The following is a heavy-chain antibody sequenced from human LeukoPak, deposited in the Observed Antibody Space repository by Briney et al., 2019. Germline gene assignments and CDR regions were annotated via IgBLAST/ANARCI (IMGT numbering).Heavy chain of an antibody. Sequence: SPTLSLTCVVSGDSVSSKNGAWNWIRQSPSGGLEWLGRTYYRSKWYNDYAESMEGRMTISQDTSKNQYSLHLNSVTPDDTAVYYCARDVGTTGWHTFDYWGQGTLVTVSS. V-gene: IGHV6-1*01. D-gene: IGHD6-19*01. CDR2: TYYRSKWYN. CDR3: ARDVGTTGWHTFDY. J-gene: IGHJ4*02. CDR1: GDSVSSKNGA.